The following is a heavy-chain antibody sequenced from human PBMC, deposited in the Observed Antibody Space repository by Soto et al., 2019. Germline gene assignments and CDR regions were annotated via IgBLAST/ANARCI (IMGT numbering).Heavy chain of an antibody. CDR2: IYYSGST. CDR1: GGSISSGGYY. Sequence: QVQLQESGPGLVKPSQTLSLTCTVSGGSISSGGYYWSWIRQHPGKGLEWIGYIYYSGSTYYNPSLQSRVTISVDTSKNQFSLKLSSVTAADTAVYYCARDHIVATVYYGMDVWGQGTTVTVSS. D-gene: IGHD5-12*01. V-gene: IGHV4-31*03. J-gene: IGHJ6*02. CDR3: ARDHIVATVYYGMDV.